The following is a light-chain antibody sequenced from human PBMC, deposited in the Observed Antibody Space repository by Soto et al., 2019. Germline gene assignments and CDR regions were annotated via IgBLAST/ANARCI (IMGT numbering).Light chain of an antibody. CDR1: QSFSGTY. V-gene: IGKV3-20*01. CDR3: QRFGNSPLYT. J-gene: IGKJ2*01. Sequence: ETVLTQSPGTLSLSPGERATLSCRASQSFSGTYLAWYQQKPGQAPRLLIYGASNRATGIPDWFSGSGSGTDFTLTISRLESEDFAVYYCQRFGNSPLYTFGQGTKLEIK. CDR2: GAS.